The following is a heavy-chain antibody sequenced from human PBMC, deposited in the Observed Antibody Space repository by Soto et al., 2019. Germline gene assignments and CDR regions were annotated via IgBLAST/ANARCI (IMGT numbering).Heavy chain of an antibody. CDR1: GFTFSDHY. J-gene: IGHJ4*02. Sequence: EVQLVESGGGLVQPGGSLRLSCAASGFTFSDHYMDWVRQAPGKGLEWIGRARKQANSYSTEYAATVKGRFTISRDDSKNSLSLQMNSLKTDDTAVYYCVRSVLTTDWYADYWGQGTLVTVSS. CDR3: VRSVLTTDWYADY. CDR2: ARKQANSYST. V-gene: IGHV3-72*01. D-gene: IGHD3-9*01.